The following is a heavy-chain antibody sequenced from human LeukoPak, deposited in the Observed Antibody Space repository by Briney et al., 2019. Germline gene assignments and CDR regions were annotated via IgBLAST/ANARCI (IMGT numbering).Heavy chain of an antibody. CDR1: GYTFTGYY. J-gene: IGHJ6*03. CDR2: INPNSGGT. V-gene: IGHV1-2*02. CDR3: ARRFYYYGSGLTYYYYMDV. Sequence: ASVKVSCKASGYTFTGYYMHWVRQAPGQGLEWMGWINPNSGGTNYAQKFQGRVTVTRNTSISTAYMELSSLRSEDTAVYYCARRFYYYGSGLTYYYYMDVWGKGTTVTISS. D-gene: IGHD3-10*01.